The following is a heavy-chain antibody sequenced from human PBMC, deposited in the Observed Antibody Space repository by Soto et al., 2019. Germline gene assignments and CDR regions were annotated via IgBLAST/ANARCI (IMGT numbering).Heavy chain of an antibody. CDR1: GYTFTGYY. Sequence: ASVKVSCKASGYTFTGYYMHWVRQAPGQGLEWMGWINPNSGGTNYAQKFQGWVTMTRDTSISTAYMELSRLRSDDTAVYYCARFFVGVYDSSVYSGPSHAFNLWGQGTRVT. CDR3: ARFFVGVYDSSVYSGPSHAFNL. CDR2: INPNSGGT. D-gene: IGHD3-22*01. J-gene: IGHJ3*01. V-gene: IGHV1-2*04.